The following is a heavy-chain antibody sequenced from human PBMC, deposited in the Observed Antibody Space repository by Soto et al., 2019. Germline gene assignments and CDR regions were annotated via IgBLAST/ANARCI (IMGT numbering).Heavy chain of an antibody. D-gene: IGHD3-22*01. CDR3: TTGSYYYDSSGYYHEYGMDV. J-gene: IGHJ6*02. CDR2: IKSKTDGGTT. Sequence: GESLKISCAASGFTFSNAWMSWVRQAPGKGLEWVGRIKSKTDGGTTDYAAPVKGRFTISRDDSKNTLYLQMNSLKTEDTAVYYCTTGSYYYDSSGYYHEYGMDVWGQGTTVTVSS. CDR1: GFTFSNAW. V-gene: IGHV3-15*01.